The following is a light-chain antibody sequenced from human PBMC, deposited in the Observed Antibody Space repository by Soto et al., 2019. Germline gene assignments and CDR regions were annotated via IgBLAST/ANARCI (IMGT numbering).Light chain of an antibody. CDR3: AAWDDSLNGYV. J-gene: IGLJ1*01. Sequence: QSVLIQPPSASGTAGQRVTISCCGSSSNIGSNTVNWYQQLPGTAPKLLIYSNNQRPSGVPDRFSGSKSGTSASLAISGLXSEDEADYYCAAWDDSLNGYVFGTGTKVTVL. CDR1: SSNIGSNT. CDR2: SNN. V-gene: IGLV1-44*01.